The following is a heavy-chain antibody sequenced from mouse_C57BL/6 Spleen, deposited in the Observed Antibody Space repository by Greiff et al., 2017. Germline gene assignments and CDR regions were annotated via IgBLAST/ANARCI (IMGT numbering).Heavy chain of an antibody. CDR1: GFTFSSYT. Sequence: EVQLVESGGGLVKPGGSLKLSCAASGFTFSSYTMSWVRQTPEKRLEWVATISGGGGNTYYPDSVKGRFTLSRDNAKNTLYLQMSSLRSEDTALYYCARHGGVGPFDYWGQGTTLTVSS. CDR3: ARHGGVGPFDY. J-gene: IGHJ2*01. CDR2: ISGGGGNT. D-gene: IGHD1-1*01. V-gene: IGHV5-9*01.